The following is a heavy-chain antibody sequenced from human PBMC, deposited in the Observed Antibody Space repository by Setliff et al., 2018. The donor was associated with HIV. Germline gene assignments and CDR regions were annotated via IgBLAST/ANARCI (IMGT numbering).Heavy chain of an antibody. CDR2: IYTSGST. D-gene: IGHD6-6*01. J-gene: IGHJ4*02. Sequence: SETLSLTCTVSGGSISSGSYYWSWIRQPAGRELELIGRIYTSGSTNYNPSLKSRVTVSVDTSKNQFSLKLNSVTAADTAVYYCARLSSYRSSSYYFDYWGQGALVTVSS. V-gene: IGHV4-61*02. CDR3: ARLSSYRSSSYYFDY. CDR1: GGSISSGSYY.